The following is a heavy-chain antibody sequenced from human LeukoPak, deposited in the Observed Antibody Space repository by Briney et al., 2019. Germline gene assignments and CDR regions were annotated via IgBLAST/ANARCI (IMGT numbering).Heavy chain of an antibody. V-gene: IGHV7-4-1*02. D-gene: IGHD5-24*01. CDR3: AREGRAGYNFAY. CDR1: VGTFSSYA. J-gene: IGHJ4*02. CDR2: INTNNGNP. Sequence: ASVKVSCQASVGTFSSYAMSWVRQAPGQGLEGMGWINTNNGNPTYGQGFTGRLVFPLDTSVRTAYLQTSNLKAEDPAIYYCAREGRAGYNFAYWGQGTLVTVSS.